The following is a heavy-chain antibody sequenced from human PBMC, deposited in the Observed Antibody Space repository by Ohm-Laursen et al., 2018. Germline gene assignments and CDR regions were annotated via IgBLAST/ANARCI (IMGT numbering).Heavy chain of an antibody. J-gene: IGHJ6*02. D-gene: IGHD3-22*01. CDR1: GFTFGSYS. V-gene: IGHV3-21*01. CDR2: IGFSSSYI. CDR3: ARDSSGSFYYYYGMDV. Sequence: SLRLSCTASGFTFGSYSLNWVRQAPGKGLEWVSSIGFSSSYIYYADSVKGRFTISRDNAKNSLYLQMNSLRAEDTAVYYCARDSSGSFYYYYGMDVWGQGTTVTVSS.